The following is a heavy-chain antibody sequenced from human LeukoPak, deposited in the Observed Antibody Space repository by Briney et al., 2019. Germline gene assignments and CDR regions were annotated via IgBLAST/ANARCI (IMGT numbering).Heavy chain of an antibody. D-gene: IGHD3-9*01. CDR1: GYSISSGYY. V-gene: IGHV4-38-2*02. Sequence: SETLSLTCTVSGYSISSGYYWGWIRQPPGKGLEWIGSIYHSGSTYYNPSLKSRVTISVDTSKNQFSLKLSSVTAADTAVYYCARGEEATYYDILTGYYRYYYYYMDVWGKGTTVTISS. CDR2: IYHSGST. CDR3: ARGEEATYYDILTGYYRYYYYYMDV. J-gene: IGHJ6*03.